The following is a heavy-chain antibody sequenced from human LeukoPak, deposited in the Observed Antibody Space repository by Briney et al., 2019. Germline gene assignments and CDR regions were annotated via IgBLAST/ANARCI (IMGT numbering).Heavy chain of an antibody. D-gene: IGHD4-17*01. CDR3: ARDTTDEYDAFDI. CDR1: GYTFTGYY. Sequence: APVKVSCKASGYTFTGYYMHWVRQAPGQGLEWMGWINPNSGGTNYAQKLQGRVTMTTDTSTSTAYMELRSLRSDDTAVYYCARDTTDEYDAFDIWGQGTMVTVSS. V-gene: IGHV1-2*02. J-gene: IGHJ3*02. CDR2: INPNSGGT.